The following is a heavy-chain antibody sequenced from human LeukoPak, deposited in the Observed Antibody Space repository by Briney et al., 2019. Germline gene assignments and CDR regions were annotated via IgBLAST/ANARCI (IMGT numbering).Heavy chain of an antibody. CDR1: GGSFSGYY. CDR2: IYYSGST. Sequence: SETLSLTCAVYGGSFSGYYWSWIRQPPGKGLEWIGYIYYSGSTNYNPSLKSRVTISVDTSKNQFSLKLSSVTAADTAVYYCARRAGYCSSTSCYESLSWFDPWGQGTLVTVSS. V-gene: IGHV4-59*08. J-gene: IGHJ5*02. D-gene: IGHD2-2*01. CDR3: ARRAGYCSSTSCYESLSWFDP.